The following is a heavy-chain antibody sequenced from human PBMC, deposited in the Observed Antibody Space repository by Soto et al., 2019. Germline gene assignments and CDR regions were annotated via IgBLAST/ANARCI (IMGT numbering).Heavy chain of an antibody. CDR1: GFSFSDSA. CDR2: IRSGANNYLT. V-gene: IGHV3-73*01. Sequence: RLSCAASGFSFSDSAMHWVLQAPGKGLEWIARIRSGANNYLTAYPASVTGRFTISRDNSKNTLYLQMNSLRAEDTAVYYCAKASGSYFVDYWGQGTLVTVSS. CDR3: AKASGSYFVDY. J-gene: IGHJ4*02. D-gene: IGHD1-26*01.